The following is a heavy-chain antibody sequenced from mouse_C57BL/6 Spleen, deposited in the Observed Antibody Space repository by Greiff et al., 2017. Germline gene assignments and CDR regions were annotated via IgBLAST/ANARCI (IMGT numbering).Heavy chain of an antibody. V-gene: IGHV1-64*01. D-gene: IGHD2-4*01. CDR1: GYTFTSYW. J-gene: IGHJ3*01. Sequence: VQLQQPGAELVKPGASVKLSCKASGYTFTSYWMHWVKQRPGQGLEWIGMIHPNSGSTNYNEKFKSKATLTVDKSSSTAYMQLSSLTSEDSAVYYCARNGYDYDAWFAYWGQGTLVTVSA. CDR2: IHPNSGST. CDR3: ARNGYDYDAWFAY.